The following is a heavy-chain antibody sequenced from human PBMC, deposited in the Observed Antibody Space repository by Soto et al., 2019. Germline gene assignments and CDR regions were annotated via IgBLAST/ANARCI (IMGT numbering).Heavy chain of an antibody. D-gene: IGHD2-2*01. V-gene: IGHV2-5*02. CDR3: AHTKVVPAAISGWFDP. Sequence: QITLKESGPPLVKPTQTLTLTCTFSGFSLSTSGVGVGWIRQPPGKALEWLALIYWDDDKRYSPSLKSRLTITKHTSKNQVVLTMTNMDPVDTATYSGAHTKVVPAAISGWFDPWGQGTLVTVSS. CDR2: IYWDDDK. J-gene: IGHJ5*02. CDR1: GFSLSTSGVG.